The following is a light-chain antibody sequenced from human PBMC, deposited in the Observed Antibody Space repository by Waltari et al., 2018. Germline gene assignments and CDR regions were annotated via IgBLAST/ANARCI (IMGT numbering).Light chain of an antibody. CDR1: QSLVNSDGNTY. CDR2: KVA. Sequence: DVVMTQSPLSLPVTLGQPASISCRSSQSLVNSDGNTYLNLFHQRPGQSPRRLMYKVANRDSGVPDRFSGSGSGTDFTLKISRVEAEDVGVYYCMQGTHWPRTFGQGTKVEIK. CDR3: MQGTHWPRT. V-gene: IGKV2-30*01. J-gene: IGKJ1*01.